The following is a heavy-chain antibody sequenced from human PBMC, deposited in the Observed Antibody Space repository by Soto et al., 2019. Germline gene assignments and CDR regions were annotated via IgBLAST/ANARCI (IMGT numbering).Heavy chain of an antibody. J-gene: IGHJ4*02. CDR1: GGSLNNYL. CDR2: IVPLSGAT. CDR3: ARGGVDTVTFDY. Sequence: QVQLVQSGAEMKKPGSSVKVSCKASGGSLNNYLITWVRQAPGQGLEWPGEIVPLSGATNSAQKFQGRVTITADDSTKTASMELRSLRPEDTAMSFCARGGVDTVTFDYWGQGTLVTVSS. V-gene: IGHV1-69*01. D-gene: IGHD5-18*01.